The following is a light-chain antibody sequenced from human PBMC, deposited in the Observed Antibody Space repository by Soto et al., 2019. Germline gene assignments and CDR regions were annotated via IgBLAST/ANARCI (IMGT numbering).Light chain of an antibody. J-gene: IGKJ3*01. CDR3: QQRSNWPAFT. CDR2: DAS. CDR1: QRVTGY. Sequence: EMLLTHSPPTLSLSPGEGATLSCRASQRVTGYLPWYQQKPGQAPRLLIYDASNRATGIPARFTGSGSGTDFTLTISSLEPEDFAVYYCQQRSNWPAFTFGPGTKVDIK. V-gene: IGKV3-11*01.